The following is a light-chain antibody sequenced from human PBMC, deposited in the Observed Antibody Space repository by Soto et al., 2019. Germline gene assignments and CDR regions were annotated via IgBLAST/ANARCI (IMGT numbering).Light chain of an antibody. CDR3: QQYNTYSGLT. CDR2: TAS. V-gene: IGKV1-5*03. Sequence: DIPMTQSPSTLSASVGDRVTITCRVSLRFSYWLAWYQQKSGKAPKLLIYTASSLESGVPSRFSGSGSGTEFTLTISSLQPDDFAAYYCQQYNTYSGLTFGGGTKVEIK. J-gene: IGKJ4*01. CDR1: LRFSYW.